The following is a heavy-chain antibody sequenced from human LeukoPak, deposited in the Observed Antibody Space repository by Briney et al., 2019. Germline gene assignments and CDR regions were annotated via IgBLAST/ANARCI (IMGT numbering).Heavy chain of an antibody. CDR2: IYYSGST. J-gene: IGHJ4*02. D-gene: IGHD3-10*01. Sequence: SETLSLTCTVSGGSISSYYWSWIRQPPGKGLEWIGYIYYSGSTNYNPSLKSRVTISVDTSKNQFSLNLSSVTAADTAVYYCARVRPDYYGSGSYASVFDYWGQGTLVTVSS. CDR3: ARVRPDYYGSGSYASVFDY. V-gene: IGHV4-59*01. CDR1: GGSISSYY.